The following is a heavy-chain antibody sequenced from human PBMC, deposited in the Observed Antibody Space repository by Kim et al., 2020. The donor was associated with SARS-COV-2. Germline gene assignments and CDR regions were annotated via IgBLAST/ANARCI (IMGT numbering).Heavy chain of an antibody. CDR1: GFTFSDYY. Sequence: GGSLRLSCAASGFTFSDYYMSWIRQAPGKGLEWVSYISSSSSYTNYADSVKGRFTISRDNAKNSLYLQMNSLRAEDTAVYYCARETAPVGYGMDVWGQGTTVTVSS. D-gene: IGHD5-18*01. V-gene: IGHV3-11*05. J-gene: IGHJ6*02. CDR2: ISSSSSYT. CDR3: ARETAPVGYGMDV.